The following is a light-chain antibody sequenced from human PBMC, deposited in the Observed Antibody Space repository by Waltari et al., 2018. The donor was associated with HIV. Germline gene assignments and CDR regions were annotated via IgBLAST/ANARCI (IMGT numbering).Light chain of an antibody. CDR3: ASWDDSLNGVS. CDR1: GSNIGTRP. J-gene: IGLJ2*01. V-gene: IGLV1-44*01. Sequence: QSVLTQPPSASGTPGQRVTISCSGSGSNIGTRPVHWYQQLAGSAPKLRIYRSDLRPSGVPDRCSVSKSATSASLAISGLQSEDEATYYCASWDDSLNGVSFGGGTELTVL. CDR2: RSD.